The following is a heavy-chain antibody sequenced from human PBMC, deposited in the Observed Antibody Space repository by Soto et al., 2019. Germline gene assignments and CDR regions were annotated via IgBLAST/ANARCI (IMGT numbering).Heavy chain of an antibody. D-gene: IGHD6-19*01. CDR3: ARERAVAGSFDF. Sequence: PSETLSLTCAVSGGSISSGGYSWSWIRQPPGKGLEWIGYIYYTGSTNNNPSLKSRVTISVDTSKNQFSLKLSSVTAADTAVYYCARERAVAGSFDFWGQGTLVTVSS. CDR1: GGSISSGGYS. V-gene: IGHV4-61*08. CDR2: IYYTGST. J-gene: IGHJ4*02.